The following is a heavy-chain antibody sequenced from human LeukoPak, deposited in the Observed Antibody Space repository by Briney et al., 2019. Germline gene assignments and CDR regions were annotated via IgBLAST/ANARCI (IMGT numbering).Heavy chain of an antibody. CDR2: IKEDGTEK. V-gene: IGHV3-7*05. Sequence: GGSLRLSCAASGFTFSSSWMTWVRQAPGKGLEYVANIKEDGTEKYYVDSVKGRFTISRDNAKNSLYLQMSSLRADDTAVYYCARDSGFHTFDSWGKGTLVTVSS. J-gene: IGHJ4*02. CDR3: ARDSGFHTFDS. D-gene: IGHD5-12*01. CDR1: GFTFSSSW.